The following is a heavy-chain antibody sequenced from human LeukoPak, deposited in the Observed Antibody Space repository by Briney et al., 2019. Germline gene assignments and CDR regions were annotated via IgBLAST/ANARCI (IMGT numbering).Heavy chain of an antibody. V-gene: IGHV1-46*01. CDR2: INPSGGST. Sequence: ASVKVSCKASGYTFTSYYMHWVRQAPGQGLEWMGIINPSGGSTIYAQKFQGRVTMTEDTSTDTAYMELSSLRSDDTAVYYCATDRPRLYYDSSGHAWHTADYWGQGTLVTVSS. CDR3: ATDRPRLYYDSSGHAWHTADY. D-gene: IGHD3-22*01. J-gene: IGHJ4*02. CDR1: GYTFTSYY.